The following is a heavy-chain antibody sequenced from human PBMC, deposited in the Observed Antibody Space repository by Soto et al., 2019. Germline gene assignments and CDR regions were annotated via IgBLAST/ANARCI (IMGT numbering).Heavy chain of an antibody. J-gene: IGHJ5*02. D-gene: IGHD1-26*01. CDR1: GFTFNTYA. CDR3: ATSGSYVWGWFDP. Sequence: EVQLLESGGGLVQPGGSLRLSCAASGFTFNTYAMTWVRQAPGKGLEWVSAIGGSGGGTYYADSVRGRFTISRDNSKNTLYLQMNSLRGEDTAVYYCATSGSYVWGWFDPWGQGALVTFSS. CDR2: IGGSGGGT. V-gene: IGHV3-23*01.